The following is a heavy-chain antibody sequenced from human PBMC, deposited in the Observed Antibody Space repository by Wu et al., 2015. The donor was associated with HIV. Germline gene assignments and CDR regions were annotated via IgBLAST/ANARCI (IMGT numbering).Heavy chain of an antibody. D-gene: IGHD3-22*01. CDR1: GGSFNNYA. CDR2: MNPNSGNT. J-gene: IGHJ2*01. Sequence: QVHLVQSGTEVKKPGSSVKVSCKTSGGSFNNYAFGWVRQAPGQGLEWVGWMNPNSGNTGYPQKFQGRVTMTRDTSISTAYMELSSLKSEDTAVYYCARAASFFYDKHGYYRNWYFDVWGRGTLVAVSS. CDR3: ARAASFFYDKHGYYRNWYFDV. V-gene: IGHV1-8*02.